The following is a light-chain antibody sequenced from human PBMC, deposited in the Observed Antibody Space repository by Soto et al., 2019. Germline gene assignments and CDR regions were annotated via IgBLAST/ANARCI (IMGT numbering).Light chain of an antibody. CDR2: DVT. V-gene: IGLV2-11*01. CDR3: SSYAGSNNLV. CDR1: SSDVAGYNY. J-gene: IGLJ2*01. Sequence: QSVLTQPRSVSGSPGQSVTISCTGTSSDVAGYNYVSWYQHHPGTAPKLLISDVTKRPSWVPDRFSGSKSGSTASLTISELQAEDEADYYCSSYAGSNNLVFGGGTKLTVL.